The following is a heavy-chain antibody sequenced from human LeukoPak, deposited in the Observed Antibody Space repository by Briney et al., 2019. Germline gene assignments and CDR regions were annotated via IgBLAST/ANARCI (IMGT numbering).Heavy chain of an antibody. CDR1: GFTFSSYE. Sequence: QPGGSLILSCEASGFTFSSYEMNWVRQAPGKGLEWVSYISTSGSTMFYADSVKGRFTISRDNAKNSLYVQMNSLRAGDTAIYYCARAGRNYDYWGQGTLVTVSS. J-gene: IGHJ4*02. V-gene: IGHV3-48*03. CDR2: ISTSGSTM. CDR3: ARAGRNYDY. D-gene: IGHD1-26*01.